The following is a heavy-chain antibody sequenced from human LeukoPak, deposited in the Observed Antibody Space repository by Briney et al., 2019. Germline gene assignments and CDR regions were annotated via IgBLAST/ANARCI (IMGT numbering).Heavy chain of an antibody. Sequence: ASVKVSCKTSGYTFTDYCIHWVRQAPGQGLEWIGIIYPSVDTTDSSQKLKGRVTVTRDTSTSTVYMEWRTLRSEDTAIYYCIREYEGGYFDYWGQGTLVTVSS. V-gene: IGHV1-46*04. J-gene: IGHJ4*02. D-gene: IGHD2-8*01. CDR2: IYPSVDTT. CDR1: GYTFTDYC. CDR3: IREYEGGYFDY.